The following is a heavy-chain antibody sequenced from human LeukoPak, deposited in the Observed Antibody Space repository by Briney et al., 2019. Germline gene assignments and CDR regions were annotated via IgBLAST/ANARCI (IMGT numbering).Heavy chain of an antibody. V-gene: IGHV3-21*01. CDR3: ASWAAVAGTGGDY. D-gene: IGHD6-19*01. CDR1: GFTFSSYS. J-gene: IGHJ4*02. CDR2: ISSSSSYI. Sequence: GGSLRLSCAASGFTFSSYSVNWVRQAPGKGLEWVSCISSSSSYIYYADSVKGRFTISRDNAKNSLYLQMNSLRAEDTAVYYCASWAAVAGTGGDYWGQGTLVTVSS.